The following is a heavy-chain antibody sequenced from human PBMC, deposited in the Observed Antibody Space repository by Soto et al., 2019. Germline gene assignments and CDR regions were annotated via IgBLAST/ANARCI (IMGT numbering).Heavy chain of an antibody. J-gene: IGHJ6*02. Sequence: ASVKVSCKASGYTFTGYYMHWVRQAPGQGLEWMGWINPNSGGTNYAQKFQGWVTMTRDTSISTAYMELSRLRSDDTAVYYCARTKIFSGSLGYYYYGMDVWGQVTTVTVSS. V-gene: IGHV1-2*04. D-gene: IGHD1-26*01. CDR1: GYTFTGYY. CDR3: ARTKIFSGSLGYYYYGMDV. CDR2: INPNSGGT.